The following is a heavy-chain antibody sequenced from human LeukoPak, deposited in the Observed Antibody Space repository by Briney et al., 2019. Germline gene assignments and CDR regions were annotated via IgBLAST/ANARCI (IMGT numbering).Heavy chain of an antibody. CDR2: IYYSGAT. V-gene: IGHV4-59*01. CDR1: GGSISSYY. Sequence: PSETLSLTCTVSGGSISSYYWSWIRQPPGKGLEWIGYIYYSGATNYNPSLKSRVIISVDRSKNQFSLELSSVTAEDTAVYYCATLKGAPDNWFDPWGQGTLVTVSS. CDR3: ATLKGAPDNWFDP. J-gene: IGHJ5*02.